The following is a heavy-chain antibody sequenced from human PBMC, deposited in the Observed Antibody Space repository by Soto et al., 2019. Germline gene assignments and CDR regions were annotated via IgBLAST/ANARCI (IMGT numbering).Heavy chain of an antibody. D-gene: IGHD5-12*01. CDR3: ATSYDSGFDP. V-gene: IGHV1-18*04. Sequence: VSKYGISWIRQAPGQGLEWMGWIKPDNGDTNYAQKFQGRVTMTTDTSSNTAYMELRSLRSDDTAVYYCATSYDSGFDPWGQGTLVSVSS. J-gene: IGHJ5*02. CDR2: IKPDNGDT. CDR1: VSKYG.